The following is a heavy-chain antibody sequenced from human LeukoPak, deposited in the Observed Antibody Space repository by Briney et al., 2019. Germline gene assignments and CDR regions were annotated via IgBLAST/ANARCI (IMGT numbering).Heavy chain of an antibody. V-gene: IGHV4-34*01. CDR2: IYYSGST. CDR3: ARDFYSSRTNHAFVI. CDR1: GGSFSGYY. D-gene: IGHD6-19*01. J-gene: IGHJ3*02. Sequence: SETLSLTCAVYGGSFSGYYWSWIRQPPGKGLEWIGSIYYSGSTNYNPSLKSRVTISVDTSKNQFSLKLSSVTAADPAVYYCARDFYSSRTNHAFVIWGQGTMVTVSS.